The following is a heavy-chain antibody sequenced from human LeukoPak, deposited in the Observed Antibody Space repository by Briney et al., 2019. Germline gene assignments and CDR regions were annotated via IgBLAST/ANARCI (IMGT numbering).Heavy chain of an antibody. CDR3: TRDRGTYNWLDP. J-gene: IGHJ5*02. Sequence: GRSLRLSCAATGFTLSDSAIHWVRQASGKGLEWVGLIDRPAKSYATAYGASVGGRFTISRDDSKNTAYLQMDSLKTEDTALYYCTRDRGTYNWLDPWGQGTLVTVSS. D-gene: IGHD1-26*01. V-gene: IGHV3-73*01. CDR2: IDRPAKSYAT. CDR1: GFTLSDSA.